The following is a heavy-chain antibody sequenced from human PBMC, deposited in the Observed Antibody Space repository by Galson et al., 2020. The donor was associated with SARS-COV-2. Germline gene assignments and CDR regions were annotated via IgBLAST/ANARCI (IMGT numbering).Heavy chain of an antibody. CDR1: GYTFTSYA. CDR2: INAGNGNT. V-gene: IGHV1-3*01. CDR3: ASHEWAVAGPYYYYGMDV. J-gene: IGHJ6*02. D-gene: IGHD6-19*01. Sequence: ASVKVSCKASGYTFTSYAMHWVRQAPGQRLEWMGWINAGNGNTKYSQKFQGRVTITRDTSASTAYMELSSLRSEDTAVYYCASHEWAVAGPYYYYGMDVWGQGTTVTVSS.